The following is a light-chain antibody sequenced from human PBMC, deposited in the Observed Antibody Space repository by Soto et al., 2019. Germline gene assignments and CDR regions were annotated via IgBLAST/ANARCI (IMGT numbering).Light chain of an antibody. J-gene: IGKJ3*01. CDR3: QNYNSAPFT. CDR2: AAS. Sequence: DIQMTQSPSSLSASVGDRVTITCRASQGITNYLAWYQQKPGKVPSLLIYAASTLQSGVPSRFSGSGSGTDFTLTISSLQPEDVATYYCQNYNSAPFTFGPGSKVDIK. V-gene: IGKV1-27*01. CDR1: QGITNY.